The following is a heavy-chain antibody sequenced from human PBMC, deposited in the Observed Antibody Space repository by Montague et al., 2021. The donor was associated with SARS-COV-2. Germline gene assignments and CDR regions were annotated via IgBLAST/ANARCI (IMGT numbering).Heavy chain of an antibody. CDR3: ASGEEVMVYVDGMDV. J-gene: IGHJ6*02. Sequence: TLSLTCTVSGGSISSGGYYWSWIRQHPGKGLVWIVYIYYSGSTNSNPSLKSRLTISVDTSKNQFSLRLSSVTAAATAVYYCASGEEVMVYVDGMDVWGQGTTVTVSS. V-gene: IGHV4-31*03. CDR1: GGSISSGGYY. D-gene: IGHD2-8*01. CDR2: IYYSGST.